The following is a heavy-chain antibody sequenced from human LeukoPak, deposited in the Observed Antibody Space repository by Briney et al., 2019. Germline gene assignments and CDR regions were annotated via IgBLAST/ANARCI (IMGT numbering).Heavy chain of an antibody. V-gene: IGHV1-2*02. CDR3: ARGDSSGYYCDY. CDR1: GYTFTGYY. CDR2: INPNSGGT. D-gene: IGHD3-22*01. Sequence: ASVKVSRKASGYTFTGYYMHWVRQAPGQGPEWMGWINPNSGGTNYAQKFQGRVTMTRDTSISTAYMELSRLRSDDTAVYYCARGDSSGYYCDYWGQGNLVTVSS. J-gene: IGHJ4*02.